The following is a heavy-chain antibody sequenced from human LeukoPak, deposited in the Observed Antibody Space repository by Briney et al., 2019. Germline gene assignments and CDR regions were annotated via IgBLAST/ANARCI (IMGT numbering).Heavy chain of an antibody. V-gene: IGHV1-8*01. CDR2: MNPNSGNT. CDR3: ARGTGRVVRGVLDY. J-gene: IGHJ4*02. Sequence: ASVKVSCKASRYTFASYDINWVRQATGQGLEWMGWMNPNSGNTGYAQKFQGRVTMTRNTSLRTGYMELSSLRSEDTAVYYCARGTGRVVRGVLDYWGQGTLVTVSS. D-gene: IGHD3-10*01. CDR1: RYTFASYD.